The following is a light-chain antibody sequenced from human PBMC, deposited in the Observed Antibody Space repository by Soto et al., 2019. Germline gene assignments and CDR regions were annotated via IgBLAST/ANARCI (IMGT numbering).Light chain of an antibody. CDR2: EVV. CDR3: KSYVGSNTYV. CDR1: KNDIGVYDF. J-gene: IGLJ1*01. V-gene: IGLV2-8*01. Sequence: SVLAQPPSASGSPGQSVTISCTGTKNDIGVYDFVSWYQHHPGKAPRLIIYEVVQRPSGVPDRFSGSKSGNTASLTVSGLQAADEADYFCKSYVGSNTYVFGSGTKFTGL.